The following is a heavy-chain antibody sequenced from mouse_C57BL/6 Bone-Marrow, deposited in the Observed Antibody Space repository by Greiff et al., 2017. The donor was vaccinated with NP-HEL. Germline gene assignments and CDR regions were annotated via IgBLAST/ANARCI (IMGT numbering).Heavy chain of an antibody. CDR1: GYTFTTYP. CDR2: FHPYNDDT. Sequence: QVQLQQSGAELVKPGASVKMSCKASGYTFTTYPIEWMKQNHGKSLEWIGNFHPYNDDTKYNEKFKGKATLTVETSSSTVYLELSRLTSDDSAVYYCARLNYYGRGYYFDYWGKGTTLTVAS. D-gene: IGHD1-1*01. V-gene: IGHV1-47*01. CDR3: ARLNYYGRGYYFDY. J-gene: IGHJ2*01.